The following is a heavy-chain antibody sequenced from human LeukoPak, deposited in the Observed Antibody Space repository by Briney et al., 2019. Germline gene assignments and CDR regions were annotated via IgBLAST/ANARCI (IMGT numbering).Heavy chain of an antibody. J-gene: IGHJ4*02. CDR3: AREGHSSSWYGY. Sequence: SVKVSCKASGGTFSSYAISWVRQAPGQGLEWMGGIIPIFGTANYAQKFQGRVTITADESASTAYMELSSLRSEDTAVYYCAREGHSSSWYGYWGQGTLVTVSS. CDR2: IIPIFGTA. CDR1: GGTFSSYA. V-gene: IGHV1-69*13. D-gene: IGHD6-13*01.